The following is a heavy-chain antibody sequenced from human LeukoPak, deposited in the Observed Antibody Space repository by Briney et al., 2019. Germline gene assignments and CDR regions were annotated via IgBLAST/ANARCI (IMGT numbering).Heavy chain of an antibody. V-gene: IGHV3-7*01. CDR2: IKEDGSEE. J-gene: IGHJ6*02. CDR3: ARDRSGSDYGMDV. Sequence: GGSLRLSCAASGFTFSKYSMSWVRQAPGKGLECVANIKEDGSEEYYVDSVKGRFTISRDNAKNSLYLQMNSLRVEDTAVYYCARDRSGSDYGMDVWGQGTTVTVSS. CDR1: GFTFSKYS. D-gene: IGHD3-10*01.